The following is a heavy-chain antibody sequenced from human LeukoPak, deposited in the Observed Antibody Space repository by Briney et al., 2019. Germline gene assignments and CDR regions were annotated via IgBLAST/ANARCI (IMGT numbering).Heavy chain of an antibody. J-gene: IGHJ4*02. CDR3: ARGPSGYHNT. D-gene: IGHD5-12*01. Sequence: QAGGSLRLSCAASGFTFSSHGMNWVRQAPGKGLEWVSGISPSGGITYYTDSVKGRFTISRDNSKNTLYLQMNSLRAENTAVYYCARGPSGYHNTGGQGTLVTVSS. CDR1: GFTFSSHG. V-gene: IGHV3-23*01. CDR2: ISPSGGIT.